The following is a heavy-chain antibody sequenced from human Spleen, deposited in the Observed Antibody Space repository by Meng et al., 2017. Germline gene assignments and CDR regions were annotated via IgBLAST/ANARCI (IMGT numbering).Heavy chain of an antibody. J-gene: IGHJ2*01. V-gene: IGHV4-34*01. Sequence: QLEQLGGRVLTAPAPLLPCCVEYGWCVRDYSWRLSHHPAGQGLVWIEKMHHSGTTNYTPSLKSRVTISVDTSKNQFSLQLSSVTAADTAVYYCARDVPRKYFDLWGRGTLVTVSS. CDR3: ARDVPRKYFDL. CDR2: MHHSGTT. CDR1: GWCVRDYS. D-gene: IGHD3-16*01.